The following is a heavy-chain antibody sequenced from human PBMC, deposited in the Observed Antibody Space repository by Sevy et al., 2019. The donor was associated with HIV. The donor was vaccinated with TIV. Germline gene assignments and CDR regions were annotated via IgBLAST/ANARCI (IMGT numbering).Heavy chain of an antibody. V-gene: IGHV3-7*01. CDR3: ARGVGLDC. D-gene: IGHD1-26*01. CDR1: GFTFSPYW. Sequence: GGSLRLSCAASGFTFSPYWMTWVRQAPGKGLEWVANIRPDGSDKYYVDSLKGRFTSSRDNAKNSLYLQMNSLRADDTARYYCARGVGLDCWGQGALVTVSS. J-gene: IGHJ4*02. CDR2: IRPDGSDK.